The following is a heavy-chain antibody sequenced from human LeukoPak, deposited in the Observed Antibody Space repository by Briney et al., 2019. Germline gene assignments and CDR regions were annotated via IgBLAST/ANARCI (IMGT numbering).Heavy chain of an antibody. CDR3: ARRFRTGGDLHHDAYDV. V-gene: IGHV4-59*12. D-gene: IGHD3-16*01. J-gene: IGHJ3*01. CDR2: VYYIGKP. CDR1: GGSISDYF. Sequence: SETLSLTCSVSGGSISDYFWGWIRQPPGKGLKWIGHVYYIGKPTCSPSLESRVSISVDTSKNQFSLELTSVTAADTAVYYCARRFRTGGDLHHDAYDVWGQGTVVTVSS.